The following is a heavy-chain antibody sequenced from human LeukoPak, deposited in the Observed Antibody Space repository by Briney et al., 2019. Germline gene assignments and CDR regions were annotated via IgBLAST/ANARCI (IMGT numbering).Heavy chain of an antibody. CDR3: AKGYDFWSGGIDY. D-gene: IGHD3-3*01. J-gene: IGHJ4*02. Sequence: PGGSLRLSCAASGFTFDDYAMHWVRQAPGKGLEWVSGISWNSGSIGYADSVKGRFTISRDNAKNSLYLQMNSLRAEDTAIYYCAKGYDFWSGGIDYWGQGTLVTVSS. V-gene: IGHV3-9*01. CDR2: ISWNSGSI. CDR1: GFTFDDYA.